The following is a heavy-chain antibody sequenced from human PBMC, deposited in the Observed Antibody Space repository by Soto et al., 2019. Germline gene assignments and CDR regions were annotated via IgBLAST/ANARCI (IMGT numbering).Heavy chain of an antibody. CDR1: GFTFSSDW. CDR2: IKRDGSEE. J-gene: IGHJ6*02. V-gene: IGHV3-7*01. D-gene: IGHD6-13*01. CDR3: ARIAASGRGWDV. Sequence: EVQLVESGGGLVQPGGSLRLSCVDSGFTFSSDWMSWVRQAPVKGLEWVGNIKRDGSEENYADSVKGRFTISRDNAKNSMYLQMNSLRVEDTAVYYCARIAASGRGWDVWGQGTTVVVSS.